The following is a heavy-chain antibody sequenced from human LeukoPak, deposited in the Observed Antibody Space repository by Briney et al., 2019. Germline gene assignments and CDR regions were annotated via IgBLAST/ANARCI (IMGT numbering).Heavy chain of an antibody. Sequence: GGSLTLSCAASGFTFSSYWMTWVRQAPGKGLERVANIIQDGDGKYFVDSVKGRFTVSRDNAKNSLYLQMNSLRVEDTGVYYCARHFYGYFDSWGQGTLVTVSS. J-gene: IGHJ4*02. CDR2: IIQDGDGK. V-gene: IGHV3-7*01. CDR3: ARHFYGYFDS. CDR1: GFTFSSYW. D-gene: IGHD2/OR15-2a*01.